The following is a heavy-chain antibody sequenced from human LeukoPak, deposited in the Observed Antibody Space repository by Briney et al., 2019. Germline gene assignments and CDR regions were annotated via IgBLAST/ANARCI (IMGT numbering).Heavy chain of an antibody. V-gene: IGHV1-18*01. Sequence: ASVKVSCKSSGYTFTSYGISWVRQAPGQGLEWMGWISAYNGNTNYAQKLQGRVTMTTDTSTSTVYMELRSLRSDDTAVYYCARQYCGGDCYFHYWGQGTLVTVSS. CDR2: ISAYNGNT. CDR3: ARQYCGGDCYFHY. CDR1: GYTFTSYG. D-gene: IGHD2-21*02. J-gene: IGHJ4*02.